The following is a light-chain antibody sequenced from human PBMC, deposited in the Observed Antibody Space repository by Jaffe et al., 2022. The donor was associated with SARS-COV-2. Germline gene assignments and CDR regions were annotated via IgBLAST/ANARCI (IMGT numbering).Light chain of an antibody. CDR3: CSYAGSYTV. CDR1: TRDVGGYNY. V-gene: IGLV2-11*01. J-gene: IGLJ2*01. CDR2: DVT. Sequence: QSALTQPRSVSGSPGQSVTISCTGTTRDVGGYNYVSWYQQHPGKAPKLMIYDVTERPSGVPDRFSGSKSGNTASLTISGLQAEDEADYYCCSYAGSYTVFGGGTKLSVL.